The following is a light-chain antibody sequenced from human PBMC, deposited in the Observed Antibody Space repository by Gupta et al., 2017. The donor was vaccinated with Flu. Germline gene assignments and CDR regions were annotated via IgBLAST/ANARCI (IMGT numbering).Light chain of an antibody. V-gene: IGKV4-1*01. CDR1: QSVLYSSNNKNY. CDR3: QQYYSTPLT. Sequence: DIVMSQSPDSLAVSLGERATINCKSSQSVLYSSNNKNYLVWYQHKPGQPPKMLIYWASTRESGVPDRFSGSGSGTDFTLTINSLQAEDVAVYYCQQYYSTPLTFGEGTKVEIK. J-gene: IGKJ4*01. CDR2: WAS.